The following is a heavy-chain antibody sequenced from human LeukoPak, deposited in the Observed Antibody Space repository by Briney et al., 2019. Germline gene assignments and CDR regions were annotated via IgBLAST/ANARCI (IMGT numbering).Heavy chain of an antibody. CDR1: GFTFSSYA. Sequence: GGSLRLSCAASGFTFSSYAMHWVRQAPGKGLEWVAVISYNGTNKYYADSVKGRFTISRDNSKNTLYLQMNSLRGEDTAVYYCARSGYYYESSAYYRPSTYYYYMDVWGKGTTVTVSS. D-gene: IGHD3-22*01. CDR2: ISYNGTNK. CDR3: ARSGYYYESSAYYRPSTYYYYMDV. J-gene: IGHJ6*03. V-gene: IGHV3-30*04.